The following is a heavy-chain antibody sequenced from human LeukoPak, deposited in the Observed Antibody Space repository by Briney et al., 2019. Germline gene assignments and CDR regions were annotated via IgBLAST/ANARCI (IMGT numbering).Heavy chain of an antibody. CDR1: GFTFGDYA. Sequence: GGSLRLSCAASGFTFGDYAMNWGRQAPGKGLEWVSGISWDSRTINYADSVRGRFTISRDNAKSSLYLQMNSLRPEDTALYYCAKASTSCGYKDDAFDIWGQGTMVTVSS. D-gene: IGHD3-22*01. CDR3: AKASTSCGYKDDAFDI. V-gene: IGHV3-9*01. J-gene: IGHJ3*02. CDR2: ISWDSRTI.